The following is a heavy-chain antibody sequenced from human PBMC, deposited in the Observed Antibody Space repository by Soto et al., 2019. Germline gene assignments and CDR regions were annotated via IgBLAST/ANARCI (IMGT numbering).Heavy chain of an antibody. D-gene: IGHD2-15*01. J-gene: IGHJ5*02. Sequence: QVQLVQSGAEVKKPGSSVKVSCKASGGTFSSYTISWVRQAPGQGLEWMGRIIPILGIANYAQKFQGRVTITADKTTSTAYMELSSLRSEDTGVYYCARDEGGRSPNNWFDPWGQGLQVTVSS. CDR2: IIPILGIA. V-gene: IGHV1-69*08. CDR3: ARDEGGRSPNNWFDP. CDR1: GGTFSSYT.